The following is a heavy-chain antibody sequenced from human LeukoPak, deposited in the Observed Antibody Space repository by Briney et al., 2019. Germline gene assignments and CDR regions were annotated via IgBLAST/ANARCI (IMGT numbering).Heavy chain of an antibody. CDR3: AKDKYPNPGGIVGATYFDY. CDR1: GFTFDDYA. D-gene: IGHD1-26*01. V-gene: IGHV3-9*01. J-gene: IGHJ4*02. CDR2: ISWNSGSI. Sequence: GGSLRLSCAASGFTFDDYAMHWVRQAPGKGLEWVSGISWNSGSIGYADSVKGRFTISRDNAKNSLYLQMNSLGAEDTALYYCAKDKYPNPGGIVGATYFDYWGQGTLVTVSS.